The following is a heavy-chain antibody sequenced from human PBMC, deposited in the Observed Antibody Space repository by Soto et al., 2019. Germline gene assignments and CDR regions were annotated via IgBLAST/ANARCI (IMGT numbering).Heavy chain of an antibody. CDR1: GGSISSYY. CDR3: AREGYGSSGYAWGAFDM. CDR2: IYYSGST. Sequence: QVQLQESGPGLVKPSETLSLTCTVSGGSISSYYWSWIRQPPGKGLEWIGYIYYSGSTNYNPSLKSRFTISVDTSKNQVSLKLSSVTAADTAVYYCAREGYGSSGYAWGAFDMWGKWTMVTVSS. J-gene: IGHJ3*02. V-gene: IGHV4-59*01. D-gene: IGHD6-13*01.